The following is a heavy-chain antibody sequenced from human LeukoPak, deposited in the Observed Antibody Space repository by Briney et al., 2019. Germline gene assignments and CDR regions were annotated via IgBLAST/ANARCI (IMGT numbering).Heavy chain of an antibody. V-gene: IGHV3-7*01. CDR2: IKEDGKEK. Sequence: TGGSLRLSCAASGFTFSSSWMTWVRQAPGKGLEWVANIKEDGKEKYYVDSVNGRFTISRDNAKNSLYLQTNSLRAEDTAVYFCARGGLLDFWGQGTLVTVSS. J-gene: IGHJ4*02. CDR3: ARGGLLDF. CDR1: GFTFSSSW.